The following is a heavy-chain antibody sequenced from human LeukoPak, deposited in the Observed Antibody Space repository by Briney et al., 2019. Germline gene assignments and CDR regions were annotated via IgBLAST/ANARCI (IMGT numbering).Heavy chain of an antibody. V-gene: IGHV3-23*01. J-gene: IGHJ4*02. Sequence: GGSLRLSCAASGFTFSSYAMSWVRQAPGKGLEWVSAISGSGGSTYYADSVKGRFTISRDNSKNTLYLQMNSLRAEDTAVYYCAKMDVRGYCSSTSCPSYWGQGTLVTVSS. D-gene: IGHD2-2*01. CDR1: GFTFSSYA. CDR3: AKMDVRGYCSSTSCPSY. CDR2: ISGSGGST.